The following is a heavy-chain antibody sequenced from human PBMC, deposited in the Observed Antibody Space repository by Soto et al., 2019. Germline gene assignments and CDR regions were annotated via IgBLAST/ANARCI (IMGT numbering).Heavy chain of an antibody. CDR3: AKHPKMATITRNWFDP. Sequence: PGGSLRLSCAASGFTFSSYAMSWVRQAPGKGLEWVSAISGSGGSTYYADSVKGRFTISRDNSKNTLYLQMNSLRAEDTAVYYCAKHPKMATITRNWFDPWGQGTLVTVSS. D-gene: IGHD5-12*01. J-gene: IGHJ5*02. V-gene: IGHV3-23*01. CDR2: ISGSGGST. CDR1: GFTFSSYA.